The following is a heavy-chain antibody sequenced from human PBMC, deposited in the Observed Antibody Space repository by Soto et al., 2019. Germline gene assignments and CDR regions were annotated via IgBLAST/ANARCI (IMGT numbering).Heavy chain of an antibody. D-gene: IGHD2-2*01. J-gene: IGHJ4*02. V-gene: IGHV3-23*01. Sequence: EVQLLESGGGLVQPGGSLRLSCAASGFTFSNYAMTWARQPPGKGLGWASAISGSGISTFYADSVKGRFTISRDNSKNTLYLQMNSLRAADTAVYYCARDSADCASSSCYGFFGYWGQGTLVTVSS. CDR3: ARDSADCASSSCYGFFGY. CDR2: ISGSGIST. CDR1: GFTFSNYA.